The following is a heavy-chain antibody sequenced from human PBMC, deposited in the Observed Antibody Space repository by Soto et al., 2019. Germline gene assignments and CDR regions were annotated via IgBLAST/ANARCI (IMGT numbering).Heavy chain of an antibody. CDR2: IYYSGST. Sequence: QVQLQESGPGLVKPSQTLSLTCTVSGGSISSGGYYWSWIRQHPGKGLEWIGYIYYSGSTYYNPSLKSRVTISVDTSKNQFSLKLSSVTAADTAVYYCARDLGTRSYYYGSGRPPAAFDIWGQGTMVTVSS. CDR1: GGSISSGGYY. D-gene: IGHD3-10*01. J-gene: IGHJ3*02. CDR3: ARDLGTRSYYYGSGRPPAAFDI. V-gene: IGHV4-31*03.